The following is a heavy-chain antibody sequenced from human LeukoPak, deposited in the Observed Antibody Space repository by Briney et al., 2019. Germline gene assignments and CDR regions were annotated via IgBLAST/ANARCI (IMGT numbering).Heavy chain of an antibody. Sequence: SVKVSCKASGYTFTNYGITWVRQAPGQGLEWMGWISSYNGNTNYAQKFQGRVSMSTDTSTSTVYMELRSLRSDDTAIYYCASSRATSNGWPYYYSMDVWGQGTTVTVSS. V-gene: IGHV1-18*01. CDR2: ISSYNGNT. J-gene: IGHJ6*02. CDR3: ASSRATSNGWPYYYSMDV. CDR1: GYTFTNYG. D-gene: IGHD6-19*01.